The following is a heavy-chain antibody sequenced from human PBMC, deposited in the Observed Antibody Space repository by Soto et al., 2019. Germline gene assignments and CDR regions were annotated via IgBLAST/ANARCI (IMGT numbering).Heavy chain of an antibody. Sequence: EVQLLEAGGGLVKPGGSLRLSCEASGISIGNYPMSWVRQAQGKGLDWVSGISGSGDRTYYADSAKGRFTISKDISKNSLCLELGSLGDKDTALYFCVKDDYGYPSTPPYSGQGTLVTVSS. CDR2: ISGSGDRT. CDR1: GISIGNYP. V-gene: IGHV3-23*01. D-gene: IGHD3-10*01. J-gene: IGHJ4*02. CDR3: VKDDYGYPSTPPY.